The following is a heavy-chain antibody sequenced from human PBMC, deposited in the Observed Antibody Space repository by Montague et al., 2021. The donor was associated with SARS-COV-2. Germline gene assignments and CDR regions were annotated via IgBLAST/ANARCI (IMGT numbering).Heavy chain of an antibody. CDR2: ISYTGNT. CDR3: ARHVDPCGGSCRNWYFDL. J-gene: IGHJ2*01. V-gene: IGHV4-39*01. D-gene: IGHD2-15*01. Sequence: SETLSLTCTVSGGSISSNLFYWGRLRQTPGMGLVWIGDISYTGNTYYNLSLKSTVSVAVDTTKNQLPLRLVTPTAADTAVYYCARHVDPCGGSCRNWYFDLWGRGSLVTVSS. CDR1: GGSISSNLFY.